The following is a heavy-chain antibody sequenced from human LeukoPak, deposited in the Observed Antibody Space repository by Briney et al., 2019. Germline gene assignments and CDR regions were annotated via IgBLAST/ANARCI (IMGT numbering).Heavy chain of an antibody. Sequence: SQTLSLTCAISGDSVSSNSAAWGWIRQSPSRGLEWLGRTYYRTKWYYEYAVSVKSRVAINPDTSKNQFSLQLNSVAPEDTAVYYCAKGLRLENWFDPWGQGTLVTVSS. V-gene: IGHV6-1*01. D-gene: IGHD5-12*01. CDR1: GDSVSSNSAA. CDR3: AKGLRLENWFDP. J-gene: IGHJ5*02. CDR2: TYYRTKWYY.